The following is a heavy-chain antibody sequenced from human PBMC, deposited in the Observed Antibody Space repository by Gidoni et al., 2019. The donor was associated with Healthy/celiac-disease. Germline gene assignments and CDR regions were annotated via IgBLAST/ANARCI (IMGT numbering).Heavy chain of an antibody. D-gene: IGHD6-13*01. J-gene: IGHJ6*02. CDR1: GFTFSSYA. CDR2: IPYDGSNK. CDR3: ARDLLLAAAVPPYYYYGMDV. V-gene: IGHV3-30-3*01. Sequence: QVQLVESGGGVVQPGRSLRLSCAASGFTFSSYAMHWVRQAPGKGLEWVAFIPYDGSNKYYADSVKGRFTISRDNSKNTLYLQMNSLRAEDTAVYYCARDLLLAAAVPPYYYYGMDVWGQGTTVTVSS.